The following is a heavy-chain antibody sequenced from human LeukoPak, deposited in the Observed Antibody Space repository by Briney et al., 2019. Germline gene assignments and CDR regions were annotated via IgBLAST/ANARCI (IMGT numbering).Heavy chain of an antibody. CDR1: GFTFSSYA. V-gene: IGHV3-23*01. CDR3: AKDTNTMIVVGLFDY. J-gene: IGHJ4*02. Sequence: GGSLRLSCAAPGFTFSSYAMSWVRQAPGKGLEWVSAISGSGGSTYYADSVKGRFTISRDNSKNTLYLQMNSLRAEDTAVYYCAKDTNTMIVVGLFDYWGQGTLVTVSS. CDR2: ISGSGGST. D-gene: IGHD3-22*01.